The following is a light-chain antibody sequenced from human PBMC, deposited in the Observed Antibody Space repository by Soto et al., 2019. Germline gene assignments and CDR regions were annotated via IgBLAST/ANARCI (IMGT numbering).Light chain of an antibody. J-gene: IGKJ5*01. Sequence: EIVLTQSPGTLSLSPGERATLSCRADRIVTNSYLAWYQQKPGQAPSLLIYGASRRATGIPGWFSGSGSGTDFAITISRLESVDCGGYYCQQAGSSLVTFGQVPRLEIK. CDR2: GAS. CDR3: QQAGSSLVT. V-gene: IGKV3-20*01. CDR1: RIVTNSY.